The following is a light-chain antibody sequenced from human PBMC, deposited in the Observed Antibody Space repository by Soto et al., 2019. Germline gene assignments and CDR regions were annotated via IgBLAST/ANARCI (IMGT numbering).Light chain of an antibody. CDR2: ATS. CDR1: QSVSSY. J-gene: IGKJ4*01. V-gene: IGKV1-39*01. CDR3: QQSYSTPPFT. Sequence: DIQMTQSPSSLSASVGDRVTITCRASQSVSSYLNWYQQKPGKAPKLLIYATSSLQSGVPSRFSGSGTGTDFTLTISSLQPEDFATYYGQQSYSTPPFTFGRGTKVEI.